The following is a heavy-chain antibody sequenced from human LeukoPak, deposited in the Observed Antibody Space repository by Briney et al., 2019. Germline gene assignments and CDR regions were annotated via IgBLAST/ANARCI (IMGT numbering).Heavy chain of an antibody. CDR3: ARVLKDSSGSHDAFDI. CDR2: ISSSSSTI. D-gene: IGHD3-22*01. V-gene: IGHV3-48*04. Sequence: GGSLRLSCAASGFTFSSYSMNWVRQAPGKGLEWVSYISSSSSTIYYADSVKGRFTISRDNAKNSLYLQMNSLRAEDTAVYYCARVLKDSSGSHDAFDIWGQGTMVTVSS. CDR1: GFTFSSYS. J-gene: IGHJ3*02.